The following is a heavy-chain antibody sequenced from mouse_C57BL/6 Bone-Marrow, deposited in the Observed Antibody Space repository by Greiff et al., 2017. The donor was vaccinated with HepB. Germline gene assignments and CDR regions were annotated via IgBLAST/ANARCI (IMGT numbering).Heavy chain of an antibody. V-gene: IGHV5-6*01. D-gene: IGHD1-1*01. CDR3: ARLVITTDYAMDY. J-gene: IGHJ4*01. Sequence: EVQLVESGGDLVKPGGSLKLSCAASGFTFSSYGMSWVRQTPDKRLEWVATISSGGSYTYYPDSVKGRFTISRDNAKNTLYLQMSSLKSEDTAMYYCARLVITTDYAMDYWGQGTSVTVSS. CDR1: GFTFSSYG. CDR2: ISSGGSYT.